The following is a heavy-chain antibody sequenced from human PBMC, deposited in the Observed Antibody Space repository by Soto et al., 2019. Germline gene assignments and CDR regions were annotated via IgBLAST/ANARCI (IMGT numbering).Heavy chain of an antibody. J-gene: IGHJ6*03. CDR3: ARETVSGYFTNDYYYYMDV. Sequence: GGSLRLSCAASGFTFSSYGMHWVRQAPGKGLEWVAVIWYDGSNKYYADSVKGRFTISRDNSKNTLYLQMNSLRAEDTAVYYCARETVSGYFTNDYYYYMDVWGKGTTVTVSS. CDR1: GFTFSSYG. CDR2: IWYDGSNK. V-gene: IGHV3-33*01. D-gene: IGHD3-3*01.